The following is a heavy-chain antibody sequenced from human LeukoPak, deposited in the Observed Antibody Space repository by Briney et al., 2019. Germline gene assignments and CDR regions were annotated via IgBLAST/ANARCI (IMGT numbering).Heavy chain of an antibody. J-gene: IGHJ4*02. CDR1: GYIISSYW. CDR2: IYPGDSKT. D-gene: IGHD4-17*01. Sequence: GESLKISCKTSGYIISSYWIGWVRQMPGKGLEWVGIIYPGDSKTRYSPSFQGQVTISVDKSISTAYLQWSSLKASDTAMYYCARPQYGACDYWGQGTLVTVSS. V-gene: IGHV5-51*01. CDR3: ARPQYGACDY.